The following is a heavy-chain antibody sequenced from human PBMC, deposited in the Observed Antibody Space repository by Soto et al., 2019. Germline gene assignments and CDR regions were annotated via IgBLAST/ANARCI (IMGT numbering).Heavy chain of an antibody. CDR3: ARRHSSRWYSSNGRWFDP. D-gene: IGHD6-13*01. CDR1: GGSISSSSHY. Sequence: QLQLQESGPGLVKPSETLSLTCTVSGGSISSSSHYWGWIRQPPGKGLKWIASIYYSGSTYYNPSLKSRVTISVDTSKNQLSLKLSSVTAADTAVYYCARRHSSRWYSSNGRWFDPWGQGTLVTVSS. CDR2: IYYSGST. V-gene: IGHV4-39*01. J-gene: IGHJ5*02.